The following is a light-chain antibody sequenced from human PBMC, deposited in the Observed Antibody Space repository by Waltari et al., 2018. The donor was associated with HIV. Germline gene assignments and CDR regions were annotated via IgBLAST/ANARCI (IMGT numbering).Light chain of an antibody. CDR3: QQYGSSPLT. CDR1: QSVSSSY. Sequence: EIVLTQYPGTLSFSPGERATLSCRASQSVSSSYLAWYQQKPGQAPRLLIYGASSRATGIPDRFSGSGSGTDFTLTISRLEPEDFAVYYCQQYGSSPLTFGGGTKVEIK. J-gene: IGKJ4*01. CDR2: GAS. V-gene: IGKV3-20*01.